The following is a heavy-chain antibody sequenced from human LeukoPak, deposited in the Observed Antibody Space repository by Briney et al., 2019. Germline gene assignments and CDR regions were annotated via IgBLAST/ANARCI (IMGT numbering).Heavy chain of an antibody. Sequence: ASVKVSCKASGYTFTSYAMNWVRQAPGQGLEWMGWINTNTGNPTYAQGFTGRFVFSLDTSVSTAYLQISSLKAEDTAVYYCARGPVMITFGGTDWFGPWGQGTLVTVSS. D-gene: IGHD3-16*01. CDR1: GYTFTSYA. V-gene: IGHV7-4-1*02. J-gene: IGHJ5*02. CDR2: INTNTGNP. CDR3: ARGPVMITFGGTDWFGP.